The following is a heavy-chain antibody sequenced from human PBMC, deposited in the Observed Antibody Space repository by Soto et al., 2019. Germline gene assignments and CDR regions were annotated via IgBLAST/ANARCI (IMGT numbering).Heavy chain of an antibody. CDR2: IIPIFGTA. CDR1: GGTFSSYS. Sequence: QVQLVPSGAAVKKPGSSVKVSCKASGGTFSSYSINWVRQAPGQGLEWLGAIIPIFGTANYAQKFPGRVTITAGECTSTASMELSSLRSEDTAVDSCPREGGRHSGGIDYWGHAMLVTVSS. CDR3: PREGGRHSGGIDY. V-gene: IGHV1-69*01. J-gene: IGHJ4*01. D-gene: IGHD1-26*01.